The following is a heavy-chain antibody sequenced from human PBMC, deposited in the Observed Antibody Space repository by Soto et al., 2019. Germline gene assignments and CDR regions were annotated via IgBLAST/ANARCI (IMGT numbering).Heavy chain of an antibody. D-gene: IGHD3-16*02. CDR3: ASVIMITFGGGIVISLRGY. J-gene: IGHJ4*02. Sequence: QVQLVQSGAEVKKPGSSVKVSCKASGGTFSSYAISWVRQAPGQGLEWMGGIIPIFGTANYAQKFQGRVTITADKSTSTAYMELSSLRSEDTAVYYCASVIMITFGGGIVISLRGYWGQGTLVTVSS. CDR2: IIPIFGTA. CDR1: GGTFSSYA. V-gene: IGHV1-69*06.